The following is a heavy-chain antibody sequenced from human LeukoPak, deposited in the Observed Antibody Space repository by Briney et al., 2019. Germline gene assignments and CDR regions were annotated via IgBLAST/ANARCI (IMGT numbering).Heavy chain of an antibody. CDR2: ISGGTT. Sequence: PGGSLRLSCTASGFTFGDYPMSWFRQAPGKGPEWIGYISGGTTEYAASVKGRFTISRDDSTSIAYLQMNSLTTEDTAVYYCSRGSGWLSVYWGQGTLVTVSS. V-gene: IGHV3-49*03. CDR3: SRGSGWLSVY. D-gene: IGHD6-19*01. CDR1: GFTFGDYP. J-gene: IGHJ4*02.